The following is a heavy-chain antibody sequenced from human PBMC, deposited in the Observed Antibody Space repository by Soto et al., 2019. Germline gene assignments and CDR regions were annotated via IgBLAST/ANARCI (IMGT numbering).Heavy chain of an antibody. Sequence: QVQLVESGGGLVQPGRSLRLSCEGSGFTFSKYGMHWVRHAPGKGLEWVAVMSSDGRNEYYADSVKGRFTISRDNSNSTLYLQMSSLRPEDTAVYYCAKVGHIAVVTAWFDYWGQGTLVTVSS. V-gene: IGHV3-30*18. CDR1: GFTFSKYG. J-gene: IGHJ4*02. CDR2: MSSDGRNE. CDR3: AKVGHIAVVTAWFDY. D-gene: IGHD2-21*02.